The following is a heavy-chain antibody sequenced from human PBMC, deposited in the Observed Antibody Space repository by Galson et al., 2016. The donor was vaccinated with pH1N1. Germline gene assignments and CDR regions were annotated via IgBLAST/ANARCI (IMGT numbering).Heavy chain of an antibody. Sequence: SVKVSCKASGYTFTSFGISWVRQAPGQGLAWMGWISAYNGNTYYAQNLQGRVTMTTDASTSTAYMELRRLRSDDTAVYYCAREWDTLRIFRDRTWSHGMDVCGQGTTVTVS. D-gene: IGHD5-18*01. V-gene: IGHV1-18*01. CDR2: ISAYNGNT. CDR3: AREWDTLRIFRDRTWSHGMDV. CDR1: GYTFTSFG. J-gene: IGHJ6*02.